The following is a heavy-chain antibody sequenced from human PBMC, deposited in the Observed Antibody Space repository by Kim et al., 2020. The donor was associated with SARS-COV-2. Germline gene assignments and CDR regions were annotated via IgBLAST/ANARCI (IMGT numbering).Heavy chain of an antibody. CDR1: GGSISSGGYY. CDR2: IYYSGST. D-gene: IGHD3-10*01. Sequence: SETLSLTCTVSGGSISSGGYYWSWIRQHPGKGLEWIGYIYYSGSTYYNPSLKSRVTISVDTSKNQFSLKLSSVTAADTAVYYCARESTIRGVTREGVWFDTWGQGTLVTVSS. J-gene: IGHJ5*02. CDR3: ARESTIRGVTREGVWFDT. V-gene: IGHV4-31*03.